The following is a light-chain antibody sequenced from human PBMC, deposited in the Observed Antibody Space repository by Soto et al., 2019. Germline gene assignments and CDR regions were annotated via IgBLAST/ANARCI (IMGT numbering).Light chain of an antibody. J-gene: IGLJ1*01. Sequence: QSVLTQPHSVSGSPGQSVTISCTGTSGDVGGYNYVSWYQHHPGKAPELIIYDVTERPSGVPDRFSGSKSGNTASLTISGLQAEDDADYYCCSYTGSYSYVFGVGTKLTVL. CDR1: SGDVGGYNY. V-gene: IGLV2-11*01. CDR2: DVT. CDR3: CSYTGSYSYV.